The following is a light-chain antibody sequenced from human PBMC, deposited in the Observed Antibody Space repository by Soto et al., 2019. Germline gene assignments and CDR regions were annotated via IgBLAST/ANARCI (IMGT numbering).Light chain of an antibody. J-gene: IGKJ1*01. CDR3: QQYGSSPQT. Sequence: EIVMTQSPATLSVSPGGRATLSCRASQSISDTLAWYQQKPGQATRLLIYSASRRATGFPGRFSGSGSGTDFTLTISRLEPEDFAVYYCQQYGSSPQTFGQGTKVDIK. CDR1: QSISDT. CDR2: SAS. V-gene: IGKV3-20*01.